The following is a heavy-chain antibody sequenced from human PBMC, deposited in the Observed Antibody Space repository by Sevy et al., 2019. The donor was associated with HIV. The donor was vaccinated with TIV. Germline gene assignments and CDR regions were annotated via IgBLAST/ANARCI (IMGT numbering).Heavy chain of an antibody. CDR2: IIPIFGTA. Sequence: ASVKVSCKASGGTFSSYAISWVRQAPGQGLEWMGGIIPIFGTANYAQKFQGRVTITADESTSTAYMELSSLRSEDTVVYYGASQMWRYCGGDCYWYFQHWGQGTLVTVSS. V-gene: IGHV1-69*13. D-gene: IGHD2-21*01. J-gene: IGHJ1*01. CDR1: GGTFSSYA. CDR3: ASQMWRYCGGDCYWYFQH.